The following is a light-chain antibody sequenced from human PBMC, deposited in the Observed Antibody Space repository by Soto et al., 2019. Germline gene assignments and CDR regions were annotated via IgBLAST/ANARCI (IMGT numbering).Light chain of an antibody. Sequence: DIVMTQSPDSLAVSLGERATINCKSSQSVLYNSNNKNYLAWYQVKPGQTPKLLIYWASTREFGVPDRFSGSGSGTDFTLTISSLQAEDVAVYYCQRYSITPLSFGQGTKLEIE. J-gene: IGKJ2*03. V-gene: IGKV4-1*01. CDR3: QRYSITPLS. CDR1: QSVLYNSNNKNY. CDR2: WAS.